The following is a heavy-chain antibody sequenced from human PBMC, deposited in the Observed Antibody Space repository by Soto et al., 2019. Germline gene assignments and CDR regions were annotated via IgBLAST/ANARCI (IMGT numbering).Heavy chain of an antibody. CDR3: AREVLWSRYFDY. Sequence: PGGSLRLSCAASGFIFSNYVMYWVRQAPGNGLEWVAFMSYDGTTKSYADSVKGRFTISRDNSQNTLYLQMNSLRPEDTGVYYCAREVLWSRYFDYWGQGIMVTVS. J-gene: IGHJ4*02. V-gene: IGHV3-30-3*01. CDR1: GFIFSNYV. D-gene: IGHD3-10*01. CDR2: MSYDGTTK.